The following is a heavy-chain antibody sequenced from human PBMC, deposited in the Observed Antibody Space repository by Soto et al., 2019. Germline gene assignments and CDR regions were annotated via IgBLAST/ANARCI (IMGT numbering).Heavy chain of an antibody. CDR1: VYTFTGYD. Sequence: QAQLVQSGVEVKKPGASVKVSCKASVYTFTGYDINWVRQATGQGLEWMGWMNPNSGNSGNAQNFQGRVTMTRDNSITTAYMEVTSLRDDDSAVYYCAGEKVRTTGIDFWGQGTMVTVSS. J-gene: IGHJ4*02. V-gene: IGHV1-8*01. CDR2: MNPNSGNS. D-gene: IGHD3-10*01. CDR3: AGEKVRTTGIDF.